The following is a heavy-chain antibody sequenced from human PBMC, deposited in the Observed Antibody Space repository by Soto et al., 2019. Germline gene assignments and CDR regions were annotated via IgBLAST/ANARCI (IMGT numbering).Heavy chain of an antibody. Sequence: QVQLQESGPGLVKPSGTLSLTCAVSGASISSTNWWSWVRQAPGEGLEWIGEIFHSGTTTYNPSLKSRVIISMDTSTNQLSLWLDSVTAADTAVDFCARHIAVPTTRGFDYWGQGTLVTVSS. V-gene: IGHV4-4*02. CDR3: ARHIAVPTTRGFDY. CDR2: IFHSGTT. D-gene: IGHD2-15*01. J-gene: IGHJ4*02. CDR1: GASISSTNW.